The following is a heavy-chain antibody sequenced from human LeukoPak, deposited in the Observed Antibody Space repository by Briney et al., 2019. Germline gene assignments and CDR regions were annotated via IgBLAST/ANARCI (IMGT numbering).Heavy chain of an antibody. CDR1: GFTFEDYA. D-gene: IGHD2-15*01. Sequence: GGSLRLSCAASGFTFEDYAMMWVRQVPGKGLAWVSGINWDGGSTDYADSVKGRFTISRDNSNNTLYLQMNSLRAEDTAVYYCAKDGLDRDYCSGATCTPVGFDPWGQGTLVTVSS. CDR3: AKDGLDRDYCSGATCTPVGFDP. J-gene: IGHJ5*02. V-gene: IGHV3-20*04. CDR2: INWDGGST.